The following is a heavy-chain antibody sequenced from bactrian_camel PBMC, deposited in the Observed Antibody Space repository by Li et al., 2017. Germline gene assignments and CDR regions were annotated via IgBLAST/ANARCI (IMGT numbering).Heavy chain of an antibody. CDR1: GFSFSSYA. CDR3: VAQQSLGY. D-gene: IGHD7*01. J-gene: IGHJ6*01. Sequence: DVQLVESGGGLVQPGGSLRLSCAASGFSFSSYAMIWVRQAPGKGLEWVSHISTVSMLGSTYADSVKGRFTLSRDNAKNTLYLQMNSLKPDDTAVYYCVAQQSLGYWGQGTQVTVS. V-gene: IGHV3S42*01. CDR2: ISTVSMLGST.